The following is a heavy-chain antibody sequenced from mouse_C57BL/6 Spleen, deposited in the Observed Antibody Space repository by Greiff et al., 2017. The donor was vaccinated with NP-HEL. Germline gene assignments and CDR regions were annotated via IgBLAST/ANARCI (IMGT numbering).Heavy chain of an antibody. CDR3: ARHGDNDYYALDY. D-gene: IGHD3-3*01. CDR2: ISRGGSYT. J-gene: IGHJ4*01. V-gene: IGHV5-6*01. Sequence: EVKLLQSGADLVKPGASLKLSCTASGFTFSSYCMSWVRQTPDQRLEWVATISRGGSYTYYPDNVKGRFTISGDNAKNTLYLQMSSLKSEDTAMYYCARHGDNDYYALDYWGQGTPVTVSA. CDR1: GFTFSSYC.